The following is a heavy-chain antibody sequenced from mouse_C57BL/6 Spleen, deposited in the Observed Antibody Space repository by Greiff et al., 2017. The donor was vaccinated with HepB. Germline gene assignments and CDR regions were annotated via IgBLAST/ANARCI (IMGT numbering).Heavy chain of an antibody. CDR1: GYTFTSYW. CDR2: IHPNSGST. CDR3: ARRPHYAMDY. Sequence: QVQLKQPGAELVKPGASVKLSCKASGYTFTSYWMHWVKQRPGQGVEWIGMIHPNSGSTNYNEKFKSKATLTVDKSSSTAYMQLSSLTSEDSAVYYCARRPHYAMDYWGQGTSVTVSS. J-gene: IGHJ4*01. V-gene: IGHV1-64*01.